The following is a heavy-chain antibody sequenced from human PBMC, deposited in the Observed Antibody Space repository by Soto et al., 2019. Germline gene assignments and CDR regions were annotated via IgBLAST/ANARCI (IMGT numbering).Heavy chain of an antibody. CDR2: ISSSGTTI. Sequence: EVQLVESGGGLVQPGGSLRLSCAASGFTFRSYEMNWVRQAPGKGLEWISYISSSGTTIYYAGSVKGRFTISRDNAKNSLYLQMNSLRAEDTALYYCARLTVTYSWGMDVWGQGTTVTVSS. CDR1: GFTFRSYE. V-gene: IGHV3-48*03. CDR3: ARLTVTYSWGMDV. J-gene: IGHJ6*02. D-gene: IGHD4-17*01.